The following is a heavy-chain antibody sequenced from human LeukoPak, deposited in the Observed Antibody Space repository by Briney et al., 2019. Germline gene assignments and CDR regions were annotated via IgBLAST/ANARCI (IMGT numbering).Heavy chain of an antibody. V-gene: IGHV3-74*01. CDR1: GFTFSSYW. Sequence: GGSLRLSCAASGFTFSSYWMHWVRQAPGKGLVWVSRINSDGSSTSYADSVKGRFTISRDNAKNTLYLQMNSLRAKDTAVYYCARVGGYYAYYFDYWGQGTLVTVSS. CDR3: ARVGGYYAYYFDY. CDR2: INSDGSST. J-gene: IGHJ4*02. D-gene: IGHD3-22*01.